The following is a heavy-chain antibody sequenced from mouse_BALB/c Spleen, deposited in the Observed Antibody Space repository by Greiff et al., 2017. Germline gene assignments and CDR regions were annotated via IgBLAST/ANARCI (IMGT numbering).Heavy chain of an antibody. CDR1: GFTFSDYY. V-gene: IGHV5-4*02. CDR3: ARGGDVGF. J-gene: IGHJ3*01. D-gene: IGHD3-3*01. Sequence: DVQLVESGGGLVKPGGSLKLSCAASGFTFSDYYMYWVRQTPEKRLEWVATISDGGSYTYYPDSVKGRFTISRDNAKNNLYLQMSSLKSEDTAMYYCARGGDVGFWGQGTLVTVSA. CDR2: ISDGGSYT.